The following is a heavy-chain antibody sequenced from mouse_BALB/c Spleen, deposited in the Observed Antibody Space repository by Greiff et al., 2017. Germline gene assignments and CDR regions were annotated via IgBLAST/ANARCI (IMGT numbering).Heavy chain of an antibody. J-gene: IGHJ3*01. CDR3: ARDMGWFAY. D-gene: IGHD1-1*02. CDR1: GYSITSDYA. Sequence: DVQLQESGPGLVKPSQSLSLTCTVTGYSITSDYAWNWIRQFPGNKLEWMGYISYSGSTSYNPSLKSRSSITRDTSKNQFFLQLNSVTTEDTATYYCARDMGWFAYWGQGTLVTVSA. V-gene: IGHV3-2*02. CDR2: ISYSGST.